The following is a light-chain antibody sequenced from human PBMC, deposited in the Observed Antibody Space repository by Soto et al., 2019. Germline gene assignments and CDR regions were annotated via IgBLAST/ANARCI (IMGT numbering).Light chain of an antibody. Sequence: EVVLTQSPATLSLSPGEGATLSCRASQSVSNYLAWYQQRPGQAPRLLIYDASSRATGIPARFSGSGSGTEFTLTITSLEPEEFAVYYCQQRSNSIFPFGPGTIVDIK. CDR1: QSVSNY. J-gene: IGKJ3*01. CDR2: DAS. V-gene: IGKV3-11*01. CDR3: QQRSNSIFP.